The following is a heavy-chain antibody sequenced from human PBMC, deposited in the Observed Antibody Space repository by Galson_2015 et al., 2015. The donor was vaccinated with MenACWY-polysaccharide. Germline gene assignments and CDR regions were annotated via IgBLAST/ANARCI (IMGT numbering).Heavy chain of an antibody. J-gene: IGHJ4*02. CDR2: ISSSGGTT. CDR1: GLTLSNHV. V-gene: IGHV3-23*01. CDR3: AKDTGSSPNDF. Sequence: SLRLSCAASGLTLSNHVMNWVRQAPGKGLEWVSTISSSGGTTYYADSVKGRFTISRDNSKNTLYLQMNSLRAEDTAVYYCAKDTGSSPNDFWDQGTLVTVSS. D-gene: IGHD1-26*01.